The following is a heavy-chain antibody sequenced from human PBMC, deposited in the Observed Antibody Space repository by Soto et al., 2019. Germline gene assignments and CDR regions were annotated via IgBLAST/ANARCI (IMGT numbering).Heavy chain of an antibody. J-gene: IGHJ4*01. Sequence: EVQLVESGGGLVQPGGSLRLSCAASGFIFTSYSMNWVRQAPGKGLEWLSYIRIDSNHIGYADSVRGRFTISSDIAKNSLYLQMNSLRDEDTAVYYCARDLSYDFDNWGHGTLVTVSS. CDR3: ARDLSYDFDN. CDR2: IRIDSNHI. CDR1: GFIFTSYS. V-gene: IGHV3-48*02. D-gene: IGHD1-26*01.